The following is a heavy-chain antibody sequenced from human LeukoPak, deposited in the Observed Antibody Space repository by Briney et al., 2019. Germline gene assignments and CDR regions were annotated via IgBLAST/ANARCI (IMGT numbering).Heavy chain of an antibody. CDR2: ISYDGSNK. V-gene: IGHV3-30*18. Sequence: GGSLRLSCAASGFTFSSYGMHWVRQAPGKGLEWVAVISYDGSNKYYADSAKGRFTISRDNSKNTLYLQMNSLRAEDTAVYYCAKSEQWLVLCDWGQGTLVTVSS. CDR3: AKSEQWLVLCD. J-gene: IGHJ4*02. CDR1: GFTFSSYG. D-gene: IGHD6-19*01.